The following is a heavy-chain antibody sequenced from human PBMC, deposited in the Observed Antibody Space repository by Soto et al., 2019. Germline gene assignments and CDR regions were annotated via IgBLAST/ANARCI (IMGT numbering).Heavy chain of an antibody. CDR1: GYSFTSYW. Sequence: GESLKISCKGSGYSFTSYWIGWVRQMPGKGLEWMGIIYPGDSDTRYSPSFQGQVTISADKSISTAYLQWSSLKASDTAMYYCARGVGYCSGGSCYSDVVWFDPWGQGTLVTVSS. V-gene: IGHV5-51*01. J-gene: IGHJ5*02. CDR3: ARGVGYCSGGSCYSDVVWFDP. CDR2: IYPGDSDT. D-gene: IGHD2-15*01.